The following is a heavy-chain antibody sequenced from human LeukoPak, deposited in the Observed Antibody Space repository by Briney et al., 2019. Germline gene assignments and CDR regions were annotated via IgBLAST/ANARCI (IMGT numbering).Heavy chain of an antibody. CDR3: AGRSGYYTPTYFDY. D-gene: IGHD3-3*01. Sequence: PSETLSLTCTVSGGSISSYYWSWIRQPPGKGLEWIGYIYYGGSTNYNPSLKSRVTISVDTSKNQFSLKLSSVTAADTAVYYCAGRSGYYTPTYFDYWGQGTLVTVSS. CDR1: GGSISSYY. J-gene: IGHJ4*02. CDR2: IYYGGST. V-gene: IGHV4-59*01.